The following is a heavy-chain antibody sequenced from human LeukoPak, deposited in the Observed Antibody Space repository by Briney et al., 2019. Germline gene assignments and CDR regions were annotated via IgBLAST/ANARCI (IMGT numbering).Heavy chain of an antibody. CDR2: IYYSGST. CDR3: ASRYSSGRLTFNI. D-gene: IGHD6-19*01. J-gene: IGHJ3*02. CDR1: GGSISSGDYY. V-gene: IGHV4-30-4*01. Sequence: SQTLSLTCTVSGGSISSGDYYWSWIRQPPGKGLESIGYIYYSGSTYYNPSLKSRVTISVDTSKNQFSLKLSSVTAADTAVYYCASRYSSGRLTFNIWGQGTMVTVSS.